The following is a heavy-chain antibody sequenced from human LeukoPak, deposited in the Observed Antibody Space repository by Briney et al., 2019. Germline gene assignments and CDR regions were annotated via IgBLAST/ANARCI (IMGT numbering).Heavy chain of an antibody. D-gene: IGHD5-18*01. Sequence: GGSLRLSCAASGFTFSSYAMSWVRQAPGKGLEWVSAISGSGGSTYYADSVKGRFTISRDNSKNTLYLQMNSLRAEDTAVYYCAKDRYSYGQGYYYYYMDVWGKGTTVTVSS. CDR3: AKDRYSYGQGYYYYYMDV. J-gene: IGHJ6*03. V-gene: IGHV3-23*01. CDR1: GFTFSSYA. CDR2: ISGSGGST.